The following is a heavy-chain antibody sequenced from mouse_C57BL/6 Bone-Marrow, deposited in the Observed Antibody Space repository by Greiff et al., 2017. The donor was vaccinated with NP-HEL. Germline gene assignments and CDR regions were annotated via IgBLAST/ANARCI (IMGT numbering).Heavy chain of an antibody. CDR1: GFTFTDYY. CDR3: ARSPWYGSSWGYFDV. D-gene: IGHD1-1*01. V-gene: IGHV7-3*01. CDR2: IRNKANGYTT. Sequence: DVKLVESGGGLVQPGGSLSLSCAASGFTFTDYYMSWVRQPPGKALEWLGFIRNKANGYTTEYSASVKGRFTISRDNSQSILYLRMNALRAEDSATYYCARSPWYGSSWGYFDVWGTGTTVTVSS. J-gene: IGHJ1*03.